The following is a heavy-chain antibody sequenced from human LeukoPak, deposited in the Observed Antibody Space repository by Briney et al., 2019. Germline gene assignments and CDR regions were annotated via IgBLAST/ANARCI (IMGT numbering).Heavy chain of an antibody. J-gene: IGHJ4*02. Sequence: ASVKVSCKASGYTFTSYAMHWVRQAPGQRLEWMGWINAGNGNTKYSQKLQGRVTMTTDTSTSTAYMELRSLRSDDTAVYYCARAEVVTNLDYWGQGTLVTVSS. D-gene: IGHD4-23*01. V-gene: IGHV1-3*01. CDR1: GYTFTSYA. CDR2: INAGNGNT. CDR3: ARAEVVTNLDY.